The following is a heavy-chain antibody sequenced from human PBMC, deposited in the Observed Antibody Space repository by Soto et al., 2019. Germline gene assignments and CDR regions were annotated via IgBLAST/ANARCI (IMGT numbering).Heavy chain of an antibody. CDR3: AGPRDYDFWSGTPYGMDV. V-gene: IGHV3-7*03. Sequence: GGSLRLSCAAYGFTFSSYWMSWVRQAPGKGLEWVANIKQDGSEKYYVDSVKGRFTISRDNAKNSLYLQMNSLRAEDTAVYYCAGPRDYDFWSGTPYGMDVWGQGTTVTVSS. CDR2: IKQDGSEK. D-gene: IGHD3-3*01. J-gene: IGHJ6*02. CDR1: GFTFSSYW.